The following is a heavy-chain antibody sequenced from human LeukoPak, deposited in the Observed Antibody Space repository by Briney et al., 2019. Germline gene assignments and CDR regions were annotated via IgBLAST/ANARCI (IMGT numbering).Heavy chain of an antibody. D-gene: IGHD1-1*01. J-gene: IGHJ3*02. V-gene: IGHV3-NL1*01. CDR1: GFTFSSYG. Sequence: GGSLRLSCAASGFTFSSYGMHWVRQAPGKGLEWVSVIYSGGSTYYADSVKGRFTISRDNSKNTLYLQVNSLRAEDTAVYYCASNLGARNAFDIWGQGTKVTVSS. CDR2: IYSGGST. CDR3: ASNLGARNAFDI.